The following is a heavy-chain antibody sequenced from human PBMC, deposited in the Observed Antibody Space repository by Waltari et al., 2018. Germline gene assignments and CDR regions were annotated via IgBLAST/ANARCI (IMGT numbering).Heavy chain of an antibody. CDR3: ATYIGASVGTAAFDV. J-gene: IGHJ3*01. CDR2: VSYSGTT. CDR1: GGSITSNRHY. V-gene: IGHV4-39*01. Sequence: QPQLQESGPRLVRPSATLSLICRVSGGSITSNRHYWAWIRQSPGQGLEWIGTVSYSGTTYISPSLKSRVSISRDTSKNQVSLILGSVTAADMAVYYCATYIGASVGTAAFDVWGQGTMVTVSS. D-gene: IGHD5-12*01.